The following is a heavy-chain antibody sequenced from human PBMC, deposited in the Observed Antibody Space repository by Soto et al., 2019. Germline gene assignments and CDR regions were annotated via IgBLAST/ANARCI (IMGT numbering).Heavy chain of an antibody. D-gene: IGHD2-15*01. Sequence: SETLSLTCAVYGGSFSGYYWSWIRQPPGKGLEWIGEINHSGSTNYNPSLKSRVTISVDTSKNQFSLKLSSVTAADTAVYYCARGWVVVAATPSYYYYGMDVWGQGTTVTVSS. CDR1: GGSFSGYY. CDR2: INHSGST. V-gene: IGHV4-34*01. CDR3: ARGWVVVAATPSYYYYGMDV. J-gene: IGHJ6*02.